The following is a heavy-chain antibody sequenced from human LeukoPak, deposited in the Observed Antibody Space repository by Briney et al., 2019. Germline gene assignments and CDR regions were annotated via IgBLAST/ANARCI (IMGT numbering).Heavy chain of an antibody. J-gene: IGHJ4*02. CDR2: TNVGNDYT. D-gene: IGHD4-11*01. Sequence: GASVKVSCKASGYTFTHYAVHWVRQAPEQRLEWMGWTNVGNDYTESSQKFQDRFIITSDPSATTVYMELSSLRSEDTAAYYCARDDFSTYPGLNYFDYWGQGSLVTVSS. CDR3: ARDDFSTYPGLNYFDY. V-gene: IGHV1-3*01. CDR1: GYTFTHYA.